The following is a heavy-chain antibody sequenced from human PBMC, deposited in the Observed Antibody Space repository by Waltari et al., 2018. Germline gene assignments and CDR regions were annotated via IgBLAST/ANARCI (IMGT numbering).Heavy chain of an antibody. J-gene: IGHJ4*02. V-gene: IGHV3-30*02. CDR3: AKDPLYD. D-gene: IGHD4-17*01. Sequence: QVQLLESGGGVVQPGGSLRLSCAASGFTFSSYGMHWVRQAQGKGLEWVAYLRYDGTNKYYADSVKGRFTMSRDNSKNTLYLQMNSLRGEDTAVYYCAKDPLYDWGQGTLVTVSS. CDR1: GFTFSSYG. CDR2: LRYDGTNK.